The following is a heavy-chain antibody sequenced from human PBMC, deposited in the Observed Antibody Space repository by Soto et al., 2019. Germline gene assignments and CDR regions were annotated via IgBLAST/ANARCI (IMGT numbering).Heavy chain of an antibody. CDR1: GGSVSSGSYY. Sequence: LSLTCTVSGGSVSSGSYYWSWIRQPPGKGLEWIGYIYYSGSTNYNPSLKSRVTISVDTSKNQFSLKLSSVTAADTAVYYCAREGYYDSSGYYYVPDAFDIWGQGTMVTVSS. CDR2: IYYSGST. J-gene: IGHJ3*02. CDR3: AREGYYDSSGYYYVPDAFDI. D-gene: IGHD3-22*01. V-gene: IGHV4-61*01.